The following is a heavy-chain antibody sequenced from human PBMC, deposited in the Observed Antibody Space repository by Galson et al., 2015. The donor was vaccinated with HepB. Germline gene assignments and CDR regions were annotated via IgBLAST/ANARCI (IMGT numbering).Heavy chain of an antibody. J-gene: IGHJ4*02. CDR1: GFTFSSYG. CDR2: ISYDGSNK. V-gene: IGHV3-30*18. CDR3: AKDRGRAVAGTLDY. D-gene: IGHD6-19*01. Sequence: LRLSCAASGFTFSSYGMHWVRQAPGKGLEWVAVISYDGSNKYYADSVKGRFTISRDNSKNTLYLQMNSLRAEDTAVYYCAKDRGRAVAGTLDYWGQGTLVTVSS.